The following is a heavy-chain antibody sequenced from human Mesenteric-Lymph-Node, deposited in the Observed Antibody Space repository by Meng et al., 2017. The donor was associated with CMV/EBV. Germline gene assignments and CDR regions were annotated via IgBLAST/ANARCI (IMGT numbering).Heavy chain of an antibody. J-gene: IGHJ4*02. CDR1: EFSRSTSGVG. CDR3: ARRNYGPFDY. CDR2: IYWDDDK. Sequence: CTFAEFSRSTSGVGVGWIRQPPGKALEWLALIYWDDDKRYSPSLKSRLTITKDTSKNKVVLTMTNMEPVDTATYYCARRNYGPFDYWGQGTLVTVSS. D-gene: IGHD3-16*01. V-gene: IGHV2-5*02.